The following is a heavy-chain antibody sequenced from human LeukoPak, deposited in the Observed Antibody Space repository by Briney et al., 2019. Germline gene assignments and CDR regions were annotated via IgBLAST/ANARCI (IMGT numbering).Heavy chain of an antibody. J-gene: IGHJ3*02. CDR2: ISSSSSYI. Sequence: GGSLRLSCAASEFSVGSNYMTWVRQAPGKGLEWVSSISSSSSYIYYADSVKGRFTISRDNAKNSLYLQMNSLRAEDTAVYYCARESSSGGAFDIWGQGTMVTVSS. CDR3: ARESSSGGAFDI. CDR1: EFSVGSNY. V-gene: IGHV3-21*01. D-gene: IGHD2-15*01.